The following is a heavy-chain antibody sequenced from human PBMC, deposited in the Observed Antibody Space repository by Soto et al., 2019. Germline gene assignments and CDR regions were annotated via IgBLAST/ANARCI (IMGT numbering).Heavy chain of an antibody. CDR2: ISSSSSTI. J-gene: IGHJ6*02. D-gene: IGHD3-22*01. CDR1: GFTFSSYS. CDR3: AREGYYDSSGYSSYYYYGMDV. Sequence: EVQLVESGGGLVQPGGSLRLSCAASGFTFSSYSMNWVRQAPGKGLEWVSYISSSSSTIYYADSVKGRFTISRDNAKNSLYLQMNSLRDEDTAVYYCAREGYYDSSGYSSYYYYGMDVWGQGTTVTVSS. V-gene: IGHV3-48*02.